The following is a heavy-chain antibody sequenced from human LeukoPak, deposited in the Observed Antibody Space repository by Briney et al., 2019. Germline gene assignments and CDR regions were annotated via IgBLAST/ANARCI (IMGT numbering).Heavy chain of an antibody. J-gene: IGHJ5*02. CDR2: ISTTSTYT. V-gene: IGHV3-11*05. CDR1: GFTFSDYY. D-gene: IGHD3-16*01. CDR3: ARGGGASFDP. Sequence: GGSLRLSCAASGFTFSDYYMSWIRQAPGKGLEWVSYISTTSTYTNYADSVKGRFTISRDNAKNSLYLQINSLRAEDTAVYYCARGGGASFDPWGQGTLVTVSS.